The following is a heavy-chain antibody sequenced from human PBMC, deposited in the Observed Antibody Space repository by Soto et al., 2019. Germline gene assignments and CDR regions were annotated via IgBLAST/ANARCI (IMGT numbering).Heavy chain of an antibody. Sequence: ASVKVSCKASGYTFTSYGISWVRQAPGQGLEWMGWISANNGHTNYAQKLQGRVTMTTDTSTSTAYMELRSLRSDDTAVYYCARDSAYRAADCSGYWGQGTLVTVSS. J-gene: IGHJ4*02. CDR1: GYTFTSYG. CDR2: ISANNGHT. D-gene: IGHD2-21*01. CDR3: ARDSAYRAADCSGY. V-gene: IGHV1-18*01.